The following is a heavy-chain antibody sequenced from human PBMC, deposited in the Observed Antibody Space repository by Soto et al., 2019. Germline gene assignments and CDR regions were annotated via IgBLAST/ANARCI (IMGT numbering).Heavy chain of an antibody. Sequence: GGSLRLSCAASGFTFSSYAMSWVRQAPGKGLEWVSAISGSGGSTYYADSVKGRFTISRGNSKNTLYLQMNSLRAEDTAVYYCAKDQVFGPDVVVAAMYYFDSGGRGPLVTVPS. CDR2: ISGSGGST. CDR3: AKDQVFGPDVVVAAMYYFDS. D-gene: IGHD2-15*01. CDR1: GFTFSSYA. V-gene: IGHV3-23*01. J-gene: IGHJ4*02.